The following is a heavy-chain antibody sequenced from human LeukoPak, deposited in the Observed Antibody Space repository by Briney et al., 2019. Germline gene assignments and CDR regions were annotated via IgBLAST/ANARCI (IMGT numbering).Heavy chain of an antibody. CDR1: GFTFSSYS. D-gene: IGHD3-9*01. CDR3: VRGRDLDYDILTGNIKFDP. J-gene: IGHJ5*02. CDR2: MSTTSTYI. Sequence: KSGGSLRLSCAASGFTFSSYSMNWVRQAPGKWLQWVSSMSTTSTYIYYADSVKGRFTISRDNARNSLYLQMNSLRAEDTAVYYCVRGRDLDYDILTGNIKFDPWGQGTLVTVSS. V-gene: IGHV3-21*01.